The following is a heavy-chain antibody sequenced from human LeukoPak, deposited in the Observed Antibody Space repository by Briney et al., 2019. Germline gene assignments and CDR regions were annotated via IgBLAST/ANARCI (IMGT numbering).Heavy chain of an antibody. CDR1: GFTFSNFG. D-gene: IGHD3-10*01. Sequence: GGSLRLSCAASGFTFSNFGMHWVRQAPGKGLEWVSVIYSGGSTYSADSVKGRFTISRDNSKNTLYLQMSSLRAEDTAVYYCARDSRGSGSYYNDYWGQGTLVTVSS. CDR2: IYSGGST. CDR3: ARDSRGSGSYYNDY. V-gene: IGHV3-53*01. J-gene: IGHJ4*02.